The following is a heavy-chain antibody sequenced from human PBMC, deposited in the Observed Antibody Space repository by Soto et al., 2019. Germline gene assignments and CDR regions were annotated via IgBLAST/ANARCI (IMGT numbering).Heavy chain of an antibody. CDR3: ARGLPNFSSFDS. Sequence: EVQLVESGGGLVQPGASLRLSCAASGFTFSSYWMHWIRQAPGKGLVWVARVSSDGSSTVYANSVTGRLTISRVNAKNTLYLQMNSLSDEDTAVYYCARGLPNFSSFDSWGQGTLVTVSS. D-gene: IGHD5-12*01. J-gene: IGHJ4*02. V-gene: IGHV3-74*01. CDR2: VSSDGSST. CDR1: GFTFSSYW.